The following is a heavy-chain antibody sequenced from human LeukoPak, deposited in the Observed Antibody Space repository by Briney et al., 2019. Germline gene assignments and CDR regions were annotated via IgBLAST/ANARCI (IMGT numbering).Heavy chain of an antibody. J-gene: IGHJ3*02. Sequence: GGSLRLSCAASGFTFSDYYMSWIRRAPGKGLEWVSYISSSGSTIYYADSVKGRFTISRDNAKNSLYLQMNSLRAEDTAVYYCARDRVVGAAGDAFDIWGQGTMVTVSS. D-gene: IGHD1-26*01. CDR1: GFTFSDYY. V-gene: IGHV3-11*01. CDR2: ISSSGSTI. CDR3: ARDRVVGAAGDAFDI.